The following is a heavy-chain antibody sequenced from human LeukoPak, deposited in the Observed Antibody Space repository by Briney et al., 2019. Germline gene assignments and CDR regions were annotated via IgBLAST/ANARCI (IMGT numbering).Heavy chain of an antibody. CDR2: ASPGGYT. CDR1: GVSVSDYY. V-gene: IGHV4-34*01. CDR3: ARIRCGRGQARCYNH. J-gene: IGHJ5*02. D-gene: IGHD2-21*01. Sequence: SETLSLTCAVSGVSVSDYYWSWIRQSPEKGLEWIGEASPGGYTTYNPSLRSRVIISEDTSENQLSLNVTSVTAADTALYYCARIRCGRGQARCYNHWAQGSLVTVSS.